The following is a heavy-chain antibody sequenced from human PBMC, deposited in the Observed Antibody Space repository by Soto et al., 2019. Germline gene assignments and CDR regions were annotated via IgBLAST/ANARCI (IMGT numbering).Heavy chain of an antibody. V-gene: IGHV3-21*06. CDR3: ARESEDLTSNFDY. J-gene: IGHJ4*02. CDR1: GFTYTRYS. CDR2: ISSTTNYI. Sequence: GGALRLSCAASGFTYTRYSMNWVRQAPGKGLEWVSSISSTTNYIYYGDSMKGRFTISRDNAKNSLYLEMNSLRAEDTAVYYCARESEDLTSNFDYWGQGTLVTVSS.